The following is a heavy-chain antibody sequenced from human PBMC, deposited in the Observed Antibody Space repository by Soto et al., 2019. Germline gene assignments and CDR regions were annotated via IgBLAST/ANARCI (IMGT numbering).Heavy chain of an antibody. CDR2: ISSNGGST. V-gene: IGHV3-64*01. D-gene: IGHD4-4*01. J-gene: IGHJ6*03. CDR1: GFTFSSYA. CDR3: ARCLRRKDTVTTDYYYYYMDV. Sequence: EVQLVESGGGLVQPGGSLRLSCAASGFTFSSYAMHWVRQAPGKGLEYVSAISSNGGSTYYANSVKGRFTISRDNSKNTLYLQMGSLRAEDMAVYYCARCLRRKDTVTTDYYYYYMDVWGKGTTVTVSS.